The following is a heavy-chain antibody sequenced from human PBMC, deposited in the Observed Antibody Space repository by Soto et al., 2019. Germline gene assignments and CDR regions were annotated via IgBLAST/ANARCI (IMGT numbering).Heavy chain of an antibody. CDR1: GFTFSSYA. CDR2: ISGSGGST. Sequence: GGSLRLSCAASGFTFSSYAMSWVRQAPGKGLEWVSAISGSGGSTYYADSVKGRFTISRDNSKNTLYLQMNSLRAEDTAVYYCAKLSSNYGPDRQDNWSDPWRQGTLVTVSS. D-gene: IGHD4-4*01. CDR3: AKLSSNYGPDRQDNWSDP. V-gene: IGHV3-23*01. J-gene: IGHJ5*02.